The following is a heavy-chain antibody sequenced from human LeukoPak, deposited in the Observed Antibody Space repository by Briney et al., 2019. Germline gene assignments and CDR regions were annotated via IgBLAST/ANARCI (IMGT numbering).Heavy chain of an antibody. D-gene: IGHD5-18*01. CDR1: GYTFTLYY. J-gene: IGHJ4*02. Sequence: ASVKVSCKASGYTFTLYYINWVRQAPGQGLEWMGIINPSGGTTDYAQKFQGGVTMTRDTSTSTVYMELSSLRSEDTAVYYCARSFERVDTPMATRLFAFWGQGTLVTVSS. CDR3: ARSFERVDTPMATRLFAF. V-gene: IGHV1-46*01. CDR2: INPSGGTT.